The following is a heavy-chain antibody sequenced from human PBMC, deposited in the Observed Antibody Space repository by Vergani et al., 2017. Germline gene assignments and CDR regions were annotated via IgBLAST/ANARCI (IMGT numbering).Heavy chain of an antibody. CDR3: ARVVSTNSRIAVAGKLDY. CDR2: IYYSGST. Sequence: QVQLQESGPGLVKPSETLSLTCTVSGSSISSGYYWGWIRQPPGKGLEWIGSIYYSGSTYYNPSLKSRVTISVDTSKNQFSLKLSSVTAADTAVYYCARVVSTNSRIAVAGKLDYWGQGTLVTVSS. V-gene: IGHV4-38-2*02. CDR1: GSSISSGYY. J-gene: IGHJ4*02. D-gene: IGHD6-19*01.